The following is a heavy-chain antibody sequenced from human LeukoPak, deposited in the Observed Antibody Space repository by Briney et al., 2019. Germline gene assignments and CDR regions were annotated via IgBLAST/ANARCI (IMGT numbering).Heavy chain of an antibody. CDR1: GGSISSSSYY. J-gene: IGHJ4*02. D-gene: IGHD6-6*01. Sequence: SETLSLTCTVSGGSISSSSYYWGWIRQPPGKGLEWIGSIFHSGRTYYNPSLKSRVTISVDTSKNQFSLKLNSVTAADTAMYYCARMSLSPSIATSFDYWGQGTLVTVSS. CDR2: IFHSGRT. V-gene: IGHV4-39*07. CDR3: ARMSLSPSIATSFDY.